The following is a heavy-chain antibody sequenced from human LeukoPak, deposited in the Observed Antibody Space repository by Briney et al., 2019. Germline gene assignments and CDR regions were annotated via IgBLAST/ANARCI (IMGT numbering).Heavy chain of an antibody. D-gene: IGHD2/OR15-2a*01. CDR3: ARGALSYSFDP. Sequence: PGGSLRLSCAASGFTFSSYAMSWVRQAPGKGLEWVSAISSSGGSTYYADSVKGRFTISRDNSKNTLYLQMNSLRAADTAVHFCARGALSYSFDPWGQGTLVIVSS. V-gene: IGHV3-23*01. CDR2: ISSSGGST. J-gene: IGHJ5*02. CDR1: GFTFSSYA.